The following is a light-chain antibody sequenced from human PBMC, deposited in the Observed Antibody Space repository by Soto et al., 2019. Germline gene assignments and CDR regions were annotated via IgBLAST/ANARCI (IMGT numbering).Light chain of an antibody. CDR1: QGIRDD. J-gene: IGKJ1*01. Sequence: DIQITQSPSSLSASVGDRVTITCRASQGIRDDLAWYQQKPGRAPKRLIYAASTLQSGVPSRFSGSGSGTEFTLTISSLNPEDIATYYCLQHGSYPRTFGQGTKVDIK. CDR2: AAS. CDR3: LQHGSYPRT. V-gene: IGKV1-17*01.